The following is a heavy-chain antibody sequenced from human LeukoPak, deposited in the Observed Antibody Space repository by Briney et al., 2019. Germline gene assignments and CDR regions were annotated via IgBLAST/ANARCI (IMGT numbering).Heavy chain of an antibody. CDR3: ARIPCSGTTCSQIDH. Sequence: PGGSLSLSCAASGFTFNSYAMTWVRQVPGKGLEWVSTVGTNGASTYYRDSVKGRFTISRDNSKNTLYLQMNSLRAEDTAVYYCARIPCSGTTCSQIDHWGQGTLVTVSS. D-gene: IGHD2-2*01. V-gene: IGHV3-23*01. CDR1: GFTFNSYA. J-gene: IGHJ4*02. CDR2: VGTNGAST.